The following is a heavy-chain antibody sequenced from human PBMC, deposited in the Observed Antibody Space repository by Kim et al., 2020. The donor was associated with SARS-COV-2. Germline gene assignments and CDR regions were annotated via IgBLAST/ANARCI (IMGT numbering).Heavy chain of an antibody. J-gene: IGHJ6*03. CDR2: INPTSGNT. CDR1: GYTFTSYD. CDR3: ARGHLKSIVVVIAPRPYYYYMDV. V-gene: IGHV1-8*01. D-gene: IGHD2-21*01. Sequence: ASVKVSCKASGYTFTSYDINWVRQATGQGLDWICFINPTSGNTVYAQKFQCRVTMTRNTSISTAYMELSSLRSEYTAVYYCARGHLKSIVVVIAPRPYYYYMDVWGKGTTVTVSS.